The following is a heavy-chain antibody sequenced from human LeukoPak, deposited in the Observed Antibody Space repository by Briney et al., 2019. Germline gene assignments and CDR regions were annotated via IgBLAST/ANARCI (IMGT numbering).Heavy chain of an antibody. J-gene: IGHJ4*02. D-gene: IGHD2-15*01. CDR3: ARRDCSGGSCYSHY. V-gene: IGHV1-18*04. CDR2: ISAYNGDT. Sequence: ASVKVSCKASGYTFTGYYMHWVRQAPGQGLEWLGWISAYNGDTNYAQNLQGRVTMTTDTSTSTAYMELRSLRSDDTAVHYCARRDCSGGSCYSHYWGQGTLVTVTS. CDR1: GYTFTGYY.